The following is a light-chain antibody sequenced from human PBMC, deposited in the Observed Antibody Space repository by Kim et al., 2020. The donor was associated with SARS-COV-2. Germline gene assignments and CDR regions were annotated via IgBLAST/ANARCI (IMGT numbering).Light chain of an antibody. CDR1: QSVRSSY. CDR2: GAS. J-gene: IGKJ4*01. Sequence: DIVLTQSPDTLSLSPGDRATLSCRASQSVRSSYLAWYRQKPGQSPRLLIYGASSRATGIPDRFSGSESGTDFTLTISRLEPEDFAVYYCQQYDMSPLTFGGGTQVDIK. V-gene: IGKV3-20*01. CDR3: QQYDMSPLT.